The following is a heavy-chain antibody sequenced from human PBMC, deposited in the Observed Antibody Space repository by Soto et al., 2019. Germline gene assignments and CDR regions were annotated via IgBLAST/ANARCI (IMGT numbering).Heavy chain of an antibody. CDR3: ARELLVENSYYYYYGMDV. V-gene: IGHV1-3*01. J-gene: IGHJ6*02. D-gene: IGHD2-15*01. Sequence: GASVKVSCKASGYTFTSYAMHWVRQAPGQRLEWMGWINAGNGNTKYSQKFQGRVTITRDTSASTAYMELSSLRSEDTAVYYCARELLVENSYYYYYGMDVWGQGTTVTVSS. CDR2: INAGNGNT. CDR1: GYTFTSYA.